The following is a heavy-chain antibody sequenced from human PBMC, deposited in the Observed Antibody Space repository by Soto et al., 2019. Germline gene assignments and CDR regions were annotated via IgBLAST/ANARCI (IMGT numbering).Heavy chain of an antibody. CDR1: DYSFSDYG. V-gene: IGHV1-18*01. Sequence: QVKLVQSEGEVKKPGASVKVSCKTSDYSFSDYGVSWVRQAHGQGLEWMGWMNTVNGNTKYDQKLQGRVTLTADPSTRTVFLVVASLRFDDTAVYYCARGFIPEDNWGQGTLVTVSS. J-gene: IGHJ4*02. CDR3: ARGFIPEDN. CDR2: MNTVNGNT. D-gene: IGHD3-16*01.